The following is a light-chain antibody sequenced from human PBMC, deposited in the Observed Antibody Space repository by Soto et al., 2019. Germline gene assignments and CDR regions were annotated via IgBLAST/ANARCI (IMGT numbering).Light chain of an antibody. J-gene: IGKJ2*01. CDR3: QQYNHWPLYT. CDR1: QSVSRN. CDR2: DAS. Sequence: EVVMTQSPATLSVSPGERATLSCRASQSVSRNLAWYQQRPCRAPRLLIYDASTRATNIPTRFSGSGSGTEFTLTVSSLQSEDFAVYYCQQYNHWPLYTFGQGTKLEIK. V-gene: IGKV3-15*01.